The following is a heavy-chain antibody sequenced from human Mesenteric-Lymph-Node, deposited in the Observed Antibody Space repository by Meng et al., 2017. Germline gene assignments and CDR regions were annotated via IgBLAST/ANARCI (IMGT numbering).Heavy chain of an antibody. V-gene: IGHV3-21*01. J-gene: IGHJ4*02. Sequence: GGSLRLSCAASGFTFSSYSMNWVRQAPWKGLEWVSSISSSSSYIYYAHSVKGRFTISRDNAKNSLYLQINSLRAEDTAVYYCARGGRYSNHYWGQGTLVTVSS. CDR3: ARGGRYSNHY. D-gene: IGHD5-18*01. CDR2: ISSSSSYI. CDR1: GFTFSSYS.